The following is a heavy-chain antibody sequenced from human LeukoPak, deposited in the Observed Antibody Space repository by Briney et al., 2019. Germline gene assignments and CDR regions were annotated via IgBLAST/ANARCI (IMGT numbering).Heavy chain of an antibody. V-gene: IGHV4-34*01. CDR2: INHSGST. CDR3: ARLPYYYDSSGYH. Sequence: PSETLSLTCAVYGGSFSGYYWSWTRQPPGKGLEWIGEINHSGSTNYNPSLKSRVTISVDTSKNQFSLKLSSVTAADTAVYYCARLPYYYDSSGYHWGQGTLVTVSS. D-gene: IGHD3-22*01. CDR1: GGSFSGYY. J-gene: IGHJ4*02.